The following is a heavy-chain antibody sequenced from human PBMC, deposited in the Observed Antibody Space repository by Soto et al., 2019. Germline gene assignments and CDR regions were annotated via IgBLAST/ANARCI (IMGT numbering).Heavy chain of an antibody. Sequence: QVQLVQSGAEVKKPGSSVKVSCKASGGTFSSYAISWVRQAPGQGLEWMGGIIPIFGTANYAQKFQGRVTITADESTSTAYMELSSLRSEDTAVYYCARVARDYYDSSGYYYFDYWGQGTLVTVSS. V-gene: IGHV1-69*01. CDR2: IIPIFGTA. D-gene: IGHD3-22*01. J-gene: IGHJ4*02. CDR3: ARVARDYYDSSGYYYFDY. CDR1: GGTFSSYA.